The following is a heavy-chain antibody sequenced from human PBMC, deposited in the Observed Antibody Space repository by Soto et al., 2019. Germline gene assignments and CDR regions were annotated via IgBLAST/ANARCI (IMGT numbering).Heavy chain of an antibody. CDR3: ARDGGRHSGGIDY. CDR1: GGTFSSYS. J-gene: IGHJ4*02. V-gene: IGHV1-69*13. D-gene: IGHD1-26*01. CDR2: IIPIFGTA. Sequence: ASVKVSCKASGGTFSSYSINWVRQAPGQGLEWMGEIIPIFGTANYAQKFQGRVTITADESTSTAYMELSSLRSEDTAVYYCARDGGRHSGGIDYWGQGTRVTVSS.